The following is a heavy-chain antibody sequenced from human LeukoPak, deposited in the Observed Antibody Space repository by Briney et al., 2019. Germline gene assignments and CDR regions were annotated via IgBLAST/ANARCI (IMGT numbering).Heavy chain of an antibody. V-gene: IGHV3-9*01. Sequence: GGSLRLSCVASGFAFHNHSMTWVRQAPGKGLEWVSGISWNSGSIGYADSVKGRFTISRDNAKNSLYLQMNSLRAEDTALYYCAKDILEDYGSGSYYYYGMDVWGQGTTVTVSS. CDR3: AKDILEDYGSGSYYYYGMDV. CDR2: ISWNSGSI. J-gene: IGHJ6*02. CDR1: GFAFHNHS. D-gene: IGHD3-10*01.